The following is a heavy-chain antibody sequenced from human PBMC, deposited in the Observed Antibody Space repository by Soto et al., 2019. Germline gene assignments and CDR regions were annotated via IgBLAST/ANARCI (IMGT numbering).Heavy chain of an antibody. V-gene: IGHV1-8*01. Sequence: QVQLLQSGAEVKKPGASVKISCKASGYNFNNYEINWVRQAPAQGLEWMGWMKGYNGNPLYAQNFQGRLTLTRDTSTNTAYLELTSLAYEDTAIYFCARRRGESYYGLDYWGQGTLVTVSS. CDR1: GYNFNNYE. D-gene: IGHD1-26*01. CDR2: MKGYNGNP. CDR3: ARRRGESYYGLDY. J-gene: IGHJ4*02.